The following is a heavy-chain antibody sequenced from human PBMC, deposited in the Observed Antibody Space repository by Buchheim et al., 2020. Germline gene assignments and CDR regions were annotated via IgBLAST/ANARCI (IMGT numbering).Heavy chain of an antibody. D-gene: IGHD3-3*01. CDR3: ARGAIFGVVMYYFDY. V-gene: IGHV3-30-3*01. CDR2: ISYDGSNK. CDR1: GFTFSSYA. J-gene: IGHJ4*02. Sequence: QVQLVESGGGVVQPGRSLRLSCAASGFTFSSYAMHWVRQAPGKGLEWVAVISYDGSNKYYADSVKGRFTISRDNSKNTLYLQMNSLRAEETAVYYCARGAIFGVVMYYFDYWGQGTL.